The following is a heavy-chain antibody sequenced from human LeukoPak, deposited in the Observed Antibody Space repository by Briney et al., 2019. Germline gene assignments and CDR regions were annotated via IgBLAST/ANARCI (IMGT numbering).Heavy chain of an antibody. J-gene: IGHJ6*03. Sequence: SETLSLTCTVSGASISSSHYTWGWIRQPPGKGLEWIASIYYGGSTNYNPSLKSRVTISVDTSKNQFSLKLTSVTAADTAVYYCARTTEGGYTYGYFYYYHMDVWGKGTTVTISS. V-gene: IGHV4-39*07. CDR3: ARTTEGGYTYGYFYYYHMDV. CDR2: IYYGGST. D-gene: IGHD5-18*01. CDR1: GASISSSHYT.